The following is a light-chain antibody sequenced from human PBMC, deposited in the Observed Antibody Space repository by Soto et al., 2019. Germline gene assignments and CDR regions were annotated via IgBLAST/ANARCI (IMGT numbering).Light chain of an antibody. CDR1: QDIRNE. V-gene: IGKV1-17*01. Sequence: DIQVTQSPSSLSASVGDRVTITCRASQDIRNELDWYQQKPGKVPKRLIYDASTLQSGVPARFSGGGSGTDFTLTISTLQSEDFADYYCLQHKTYPWTFGQGTKLDIK. CDR3: LQHKTYPWT. CDR2: DAS. J-gene: IGKJ1*01.